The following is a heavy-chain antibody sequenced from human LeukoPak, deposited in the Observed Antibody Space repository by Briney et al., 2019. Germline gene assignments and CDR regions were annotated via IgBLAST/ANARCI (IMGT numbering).Heavy chain of an antibody. CDR3: TTLVGARGGWFDP. V-gene: IGHV3-15*01. J-gene: IGHJ5*02. D-gene: IGHD1-26*01. Sequence: PGGSLTLSCAASGFTFSNAWMSWVRQAPGKGLEWVGRIKSKTDGGTTDYAAPVKGRFTISRDDSKNTLYLQMNSLKTEDTAVYYCTTLVGARGGWFDPWGQGTLVTVSS. CDR2: IKSKTDGGTT. CDR1: GFTFSNAW.